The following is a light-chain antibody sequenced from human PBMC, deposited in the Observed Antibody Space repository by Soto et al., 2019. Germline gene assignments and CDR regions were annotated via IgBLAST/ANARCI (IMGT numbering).Light chain of an antibody. Sequence: EIVLTQSPATLSLSPRERATLSCWATQSVSSYLAWYQQKPGQAPRLLIYDASNRATGIPARFSGSGSGTDFTLTISSLEPEDFAVYYCQQRSNWLFTFGPGTKVDIE. J-gene: IGKJ3*01. V-gene: IGKV3-11*01. CDR1: QSVSSY. CDR3: QQRSNWLFT. CDR2: DAS.